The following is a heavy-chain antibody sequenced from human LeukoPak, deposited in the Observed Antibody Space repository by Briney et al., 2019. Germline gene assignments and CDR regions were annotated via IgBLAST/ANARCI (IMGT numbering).Heavy chain of an antibody. CDR3: ARENGYYDILTGYLHDDQGEYFQH. CDR1: GFTVSSNY. D-gene: IGHD3-9*01. J-gene: IGHJ1*01. Sequence: GGSLRLSCAASGFTVSSNYMSWVRQAPGKGLEWVSVIYSGGSTYYADSVKGRFTISRDNSKNTLYLQMNSLRAEDTAVYYCARENGYYDILTGYLHDDQGEYFQHWGQGTLVTVSS. V-gene: IGHV3-66*01. CDR2: IYSGGST.